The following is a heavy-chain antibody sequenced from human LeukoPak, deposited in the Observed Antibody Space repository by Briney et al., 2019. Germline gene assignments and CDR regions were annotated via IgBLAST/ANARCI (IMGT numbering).Heavy chain of an antibody. D-gene: IGHD3-10*01. V-gene: IGHV1-18*01. CDR3: ARVDGDYYGSGPNYYYYYGMDA. CDR2: ISAYNGNT. CDR1: GYTFTSYG. Sequence: GASVKVSCKASGYTFTSYGISWVRQAPGQGLEWMGWISAYNGNTNYAQRLQGRVTMTTDTSTSTAYMELRSLRSDDTAVYYCARVDGDYYGSGPNYYYYYGMDAWGQGTTVTVSS. J-gene: IGHJ6*02.